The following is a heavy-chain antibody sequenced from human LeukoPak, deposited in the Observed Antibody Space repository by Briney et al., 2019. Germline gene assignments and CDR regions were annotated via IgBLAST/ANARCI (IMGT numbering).Heavy chain of an antibody. D-gene: IGHD3-3*01. V-gene: IGHV4-38-2*02. CDR3: ARGYDSSREGGYYYMDV. CDR2: IYHSGST. Sequence: SETLSLTCTVSGYSLSSGYYWGWIRQPPGKGLEWIGSIYHSGSTYYNPSLKSRVTITVDTSKNQFSLQLNSVTPEDTAVYYCARGYDSSREGGYYYMDVWGKGTTVTVSS. CDR1: GYSLSSGYY. J-gene: IGHJ6*03.